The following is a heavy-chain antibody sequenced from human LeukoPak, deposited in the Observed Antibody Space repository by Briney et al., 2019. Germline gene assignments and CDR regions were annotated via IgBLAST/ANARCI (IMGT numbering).Heavy chain of an antibody. D-gene: IGHD6-13*01. Sequence: GASVKVSCKASGGTFSSYAISWVRQAPGQGLEWMGRIIPILGTANYAQKFQGRVTITADKSTSTAYMELSSLRPEDTAVYYCARGHIAAAAQNFDYWGQGTLVTVSS. CDR2: IIPILGTA. J-gene: IGHJ4*02. CDR1: GGTFSSYA. V-gene: IGHV1-69*04. CDR3: ARGHIAAAAQNFDY.